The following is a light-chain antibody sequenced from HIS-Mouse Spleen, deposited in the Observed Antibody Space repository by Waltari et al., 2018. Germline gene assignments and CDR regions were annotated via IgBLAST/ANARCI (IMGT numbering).Light chain of an antibody. J-gene: IGLJ2*01. Sequence: SSELTQDPAVSVALGQTVRTTCQGDSPRSYYASWYPQKPGQAPVLVIYGKNNRPSGIPDRFSGSSSGNTASLTITGAQAEDEADYYCNSRDSSGNHVVFGGGTKLTVL. CDR3: NSRDSSGNHVV. CDR1: SPRSYY. CDR2: GKN. V-gene: IGLV3-19*01.